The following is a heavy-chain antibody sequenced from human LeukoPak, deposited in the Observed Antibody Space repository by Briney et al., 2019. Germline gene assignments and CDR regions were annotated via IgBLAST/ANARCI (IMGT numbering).Heavy chain of an antibody. CDR1: GFTFSSYG. CDR3: ARETYYYDSSGNDY. J-gene: IGHJ4*02. Sequence: GGSLRLSCAASGFTFSSYGMTWVRQAPGKGLEWVSFIYSDNTHYSDSVKGRFTISRDNSKNTLYLQMNSLRAEDTTVYYCARETYYYDSSGNDYWGQGTLVTVSS. V-gene: IGHV3-66*01. D-gene: IGHD3-22*01. CDR2: IYSDNT.